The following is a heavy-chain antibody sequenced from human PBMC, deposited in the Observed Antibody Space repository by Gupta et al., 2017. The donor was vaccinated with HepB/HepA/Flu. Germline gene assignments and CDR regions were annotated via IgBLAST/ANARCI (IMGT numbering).Heavy chain of an antibody. D-gene: IGHD4-17*01. V-gene: IGHV3-48*02. CDR2: ISGSGSTI. CDR1: GSTLTWYS. Sequence: EVQVVESGGGFVQRGGSLRLSCAASGSTLTWYSLNWFLQAPGKGLEWVSFISGSGSTIHYADAVKGRFTISRDSANNSLYLQMNNLRDEDTAVYYCASNGTTVTAARFPAFDIWGQGTMVTVSS. J-gene: IGHJ3*02. CDR3: ASNGTTVTAARFPAFDI.